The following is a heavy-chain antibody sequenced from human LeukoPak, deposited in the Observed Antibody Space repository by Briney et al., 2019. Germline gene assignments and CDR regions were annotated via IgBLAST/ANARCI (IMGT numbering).Heavy chain of an antibody. V-gene: IGHV3-23*01. J-gene: IGHJ6*02. D-gene: IGHD6-13*01. CDR3: AKDFSSSWYGGDYYYYGMDV. CDR2: ISGSGGST. CDR1: GFTFSSYA. Sequence: GGSLRLSCAASGFTFSSYAMSWVRQAPGKGLEWVSAISGSGGSTYYADSVKGRFTISRDNSKNTLYLQMNSLRAEDTAVYYCAKDFSSSWYGGDYYYYGMDVWGQGTTVTVSS.